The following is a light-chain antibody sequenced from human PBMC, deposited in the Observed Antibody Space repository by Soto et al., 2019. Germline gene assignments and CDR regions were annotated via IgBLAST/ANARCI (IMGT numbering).Light chain of an antibody. Sequence: EIVMTQSPATLSLSPGESATLSCRASPSVGSNLAWYQQKPGQSPRLLIYDASTRATGIPARFSGGGSGTEFTLTIDSLQSEDFSVYFCRQYNQWPSFGQGTKL. CDR3: RQYNQWPS. CDR1: PSVGSN. CDR2: DAS. V-gene: IGKV3-15*01. J-gene: IGKJ2*01.